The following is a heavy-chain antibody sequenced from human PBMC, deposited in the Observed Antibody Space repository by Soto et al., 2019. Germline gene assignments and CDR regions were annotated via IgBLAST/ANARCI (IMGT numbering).Heavy chain of an antibody. CDR2: INSDGSTT. D-gene: IGHD1-1*01. V-gene: IGHV3-74*01. CDR1: GFTITSYW. CDR3: ARAWNGIGDY. Sequence: VQLVESGGGLVQPGGSLRLSCAASGFTITSYWMHWVRQAPGKGLVWVSRINSDGSTTNYADSVKGRFTISRDNAKNTLYLQMNSLRAEDTAMYYCARAWNGIGDYWGQGTLVTVSS. J-gene: IGHJ4*02.